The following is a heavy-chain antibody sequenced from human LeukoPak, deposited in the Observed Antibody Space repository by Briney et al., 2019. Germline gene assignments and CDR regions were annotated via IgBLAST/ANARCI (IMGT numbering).Heavy chain of an antibody. Sequence: SVKVSCKASGYAFTGYYMHWVRQALGQGLEWIGWIVVGSGNTNYAQKFQERVTITRDMSTSTAYMELSSLRSEDTAVYYCAADLGSYCGGDCYSHWGQGTLVTVSS. V-gene: IGHV1-58*02. CDR3: AADLGSYCGGDCYSH. J-gene: IGHJ4*02. D-gene: IGHD2-21*02. CDR2: IVVGSGNT. CDR1: GYAFTGYY.